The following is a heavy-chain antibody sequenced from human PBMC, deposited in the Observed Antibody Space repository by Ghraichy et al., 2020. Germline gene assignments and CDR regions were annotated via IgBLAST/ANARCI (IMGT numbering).Heavy chain of an antibody. D-gene: IGHD6-13*01. CDR1: GFTFDDYA. CDR3: AKGPGIAAAGTIYFDY. J-gene: IGHJ4*02. V-gene: IGHV3-9*01. Sequence: GGSLRLSCAASGFTFDDYAMHWVRQAPGKGLEWVSGISWNSGSIGYADSVKGRFTISRDNAKNSLYLQMNSLRAEDTALYYCAKGPGIAAAGTIYFDYWGQGTLVTVSS. CDR2: ISWNSGSI.